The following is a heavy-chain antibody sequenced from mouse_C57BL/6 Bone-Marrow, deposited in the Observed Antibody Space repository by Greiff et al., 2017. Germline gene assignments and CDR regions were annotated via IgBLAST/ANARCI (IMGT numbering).Heavy chain of an antibody. V-gene: IGHV5-6*01. J-gene: IGHJ2*01. D-gene: IGHD2-3*01. Sequence: EVQLVESGGDLVKPGGSLKLSCAASGFTFSSYGMSWVRQTPDKRLEWVATISSGGSYTYYPDSVKGRFTISRDNAKNTLYLQMSSLKSEDTAMYYCASRWLLAYCGQGTTLTVSS. CDR1: GFTFSSYG. CDR2: ISSGGSYT. CDR3: ASRWLLAY.